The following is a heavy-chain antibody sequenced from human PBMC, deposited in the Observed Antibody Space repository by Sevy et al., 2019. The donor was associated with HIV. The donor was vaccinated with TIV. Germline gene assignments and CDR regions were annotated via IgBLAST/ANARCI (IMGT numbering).Heavy chain of an antibody. CDR2: LDPGNGEI. D-gene: IGHD2-15*01. J-gene: IGHJ5*02. Sequence: ASVKVSCKVFGYSLSKLSMHWVRQAPGKGLEWMGSLDPGNGEITYAQTLQGRVTMTEDTSTDTAYMELSCLTSEDTATYYCATVGLGYYSGSSYYQGDWFDPWGQGTLVTVSS. V-gene: IGHV1-24*01. CDR1: GYSLSKLS. CDR3: ATVGLGYYSGSSYYQGDWFDP.